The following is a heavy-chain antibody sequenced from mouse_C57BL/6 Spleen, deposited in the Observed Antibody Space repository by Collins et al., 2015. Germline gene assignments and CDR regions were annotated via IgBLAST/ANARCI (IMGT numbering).Heavy chain of an antibody. CDR3: ARGDYYGSSLDY. D-gene: IGHD1-1*01. CDR2: IYPGDGDT. CDR1: GYAFSSSW. Sequence: QVQLQQSGPELVKPGASVKIPCKASGYAFSSSWMNWVKQRPGKGLEWIGRIYPGDGDTKYNGKFKGKATLTADKSSGTAYMQLSSLTSEDSAVYFCARGDYYGSSLDYWGQGTTLTVSS. V-gene: IGHV1-82*01. J-gene: IGHJ2*01.